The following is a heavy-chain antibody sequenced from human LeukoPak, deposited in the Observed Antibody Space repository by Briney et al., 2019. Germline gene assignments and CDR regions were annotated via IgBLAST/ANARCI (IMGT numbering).Heavy chain of an antibody. D-gene: IGHD4-17*01. J-gene: IGHJ3*02. CDR3: ARSHYGDYRSAFDI. CDR2: ISSSISTI. CDR1: GFTFSNYW. V-gene: IGHV3-48*04. Sequence: GGSLRLSCAASGFTFSNYWMSWVRQAPGKGLEWVSYISSSISTIYYADSVKGRFTISRDNAKNSLYLQMNSLRAEDTAVYYCARSHYGDYRSAFDIWGQGTMVTVSS.